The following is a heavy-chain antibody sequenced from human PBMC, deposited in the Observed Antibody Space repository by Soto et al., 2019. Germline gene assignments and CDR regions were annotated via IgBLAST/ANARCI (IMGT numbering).Heavy chain of an antibody. V-gene: IGHV1-69*12. CDR3: ASAWGPSYYYGMDV. D-gene: IGHD3-16*01. CDR2: IIPIFGTA. CDR1: GGTFSSYA. J-gene: IGHJ6*02. Sequence: QVQLVQSGAEVKKPGSSVKVSCKASGGTFSSYAISWVRQAPGQGLEWMGGIIPIFGTADYAQKFQGGVPLPADASPSTAYMELSSLRSGDTAVYYCASAWGPSYYYGMDVRGQGTTVTVSS.